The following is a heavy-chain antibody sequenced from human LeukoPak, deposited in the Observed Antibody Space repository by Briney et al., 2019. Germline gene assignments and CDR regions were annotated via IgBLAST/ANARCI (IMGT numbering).Heavy chain of an antibody. D-gene: IGHD4-17*01. CDR3: TTDLPITTVTTFSLGAYDY. V-gene: IGHV3-15*01. Sequence: PGGSLRLSCAASGFIFRNHAMSWVRQAPGKGLEWVGRIKSKTDGGTTDYAAPVKGRFTISRDDSKNTLYLQMNSLKTEDTAVYYCTTDLPITTVTTFSLGAYDYWGQGTLVTVSS. CDR1: GFIFRNHA. CDR2: IKSKTDGGTT. J-gene: IGHJ4*02.